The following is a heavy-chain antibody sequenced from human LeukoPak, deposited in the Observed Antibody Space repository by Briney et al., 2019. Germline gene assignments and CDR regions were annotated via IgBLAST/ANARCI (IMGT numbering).Heavy chain of an antibody. D-gene: IGHD3-10*01. CDR3: TCITMVRGYYSGDY. CDR1: GFTFSGSA. CDR2: IRSKANSYAT. J-gene: IGHJ4*02. Sequence: GGSLRLSCAASGFTFSGSAMHWVRQASGKGLEWVGRIRSKANSYATAYAASVKGRFTISRDDSKNTAYLQMNSLKTEDTAVYYCTCITMVRGYYSGDYWGQGTLVTVSS. V-gene: IGHV3-73*01.